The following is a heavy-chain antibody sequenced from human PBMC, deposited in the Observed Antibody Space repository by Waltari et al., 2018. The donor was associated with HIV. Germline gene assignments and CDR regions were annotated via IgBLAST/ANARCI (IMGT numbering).Heavy chain of an antibody. Sequence: LVQSGGGDVQEGGCLVLSCSGSGFVFRRFSFNWVRQTPRRGLEWVASLRRDTYEANYLASVRGRFIISRDNVKSSAYLEMTSLRVEDTATYYCVRDDPGYVAIDYWGQGSQVVVS. V-gene: IGHV3-21*04. D-gene: IGHD2-15*01. CDR2: LRRDTYEA. J-gene: IGHJ4*02. CDR3: VRDDPGYVAIDY. CDR1: GFVFRRFS.